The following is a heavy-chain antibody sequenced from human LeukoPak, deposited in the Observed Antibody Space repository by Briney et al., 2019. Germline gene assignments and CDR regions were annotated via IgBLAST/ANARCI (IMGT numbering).Heavy chain of an antibody. J-gene: IGHJ5*02. D-gene: IGHD3-10*01. V-gene: IGHV4-4*02. CDR1: GGSISSSNW. CDR3: ARRIVRFGANWFDP. CDR2: INHSGST. Sequence: SGTLSLTCAVSGGSISSSNWWSWVRQPPGKGLEWIGEINHSGSTNYNPSLKSRVTISVDTSKNQFSLKLSSVTAADTAVYYCARRIVRFGANWFDPWGQGTLVTVSS.